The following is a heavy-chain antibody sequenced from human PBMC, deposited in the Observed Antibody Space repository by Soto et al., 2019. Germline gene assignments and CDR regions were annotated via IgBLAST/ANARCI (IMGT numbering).Heavy chain of an antibody. CDR3: ARCVRGSAYRDYYMDV. Sequence: QVQLVQSGAEVKKPGASLKVSCKASGYTFSNFGVSWVRQAPGQGLEWIGWNNPDNGDTNYGQKLQGRATMTTDTFTNPAYTEVRGLRSDATAVYYCARCVRGSAYRDYYMDVWGVGTAVTVSS. CDR2: NNPDNGDT. V-gene: IGHV1-18*01. D-gene: IGHD3-10*02. CDR1: GYTFSNFG. J-gene: IGHJ6*03.